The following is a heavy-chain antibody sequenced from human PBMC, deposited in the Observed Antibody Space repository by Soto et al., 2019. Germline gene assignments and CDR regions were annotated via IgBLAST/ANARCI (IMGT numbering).Heavy chain of an antibody. J-gene: IGHJ6*03. D-gene: IGHD6-6*01. CDR3: ASSSSNYYYYDFMDV. V-gene: IGHV1-8*01. CDR2: MNPNRGNT. CDR1: GYTFTSYD. Sequence: ASVKVSCKASGYTFTSYDINWVRQATGQGLEWMGWMNPNRGNTGYAQKFQGRVTKTRNTSISTAYMELSSLRSEDTAVYYCASSSSNYYYYDFMDVWGKGTTVTVSS.